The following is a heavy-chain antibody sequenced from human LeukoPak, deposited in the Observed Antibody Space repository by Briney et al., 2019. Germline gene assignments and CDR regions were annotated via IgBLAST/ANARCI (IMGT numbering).Heavy chain of an antibody. CDR2: ISSSSSYI. V-gene: IGHV3-21*01. Sequence: PGGSLRLSCAASGFTFSNYAMSRVRQAPGKGLEWVSSISSSSSYIYYADSVKGRFTISRDNAKNSLYLQMNSLRAEDTAVYYCARDSSSWYSPMSLWGQGTLVTVSS. CDR3: ARDSSSWYSPMSL. D-gene: IGHD6-13*01. CDR1: GFTFSNYA. J-gene: IGHJ4*02.